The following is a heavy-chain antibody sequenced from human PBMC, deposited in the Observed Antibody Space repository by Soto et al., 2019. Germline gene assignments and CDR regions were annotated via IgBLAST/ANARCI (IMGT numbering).Heavy chain of an antibody. CDR3: ARARYSSRPEHYYYYGMDV. V-gene: IGHV1-69*01. J-gene: IGHJ6*02. CDR2: IIPIFGTA. CDR1: GGTFSSYA. Sequence: QVQLVQSGAEVKKPGSSVKVSCKASGGTFSSYAISWVRQAPGQGLEWMGGIIPIFGTANYAQKFQGRVTITADESTSTAYMELSSLRSEDTAVYYCARARYSSRPEHYYYYGMDVWGQGNTVTVSS. D-gene: IGHD6-13*01.